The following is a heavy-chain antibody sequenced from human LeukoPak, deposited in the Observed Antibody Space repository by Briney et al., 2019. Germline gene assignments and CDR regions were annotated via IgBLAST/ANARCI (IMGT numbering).Heavy chain of an antibody. D-gene: IGHD2/OR15-2a*01. Sequence: VGSLRHSRVPSRFTFSIYSMNCVLHGLGKGVEWVSSISSGSNYIYYADSVKGRFTISRDNARNSLYLQMNSLRVEDTAVYYCARGREYGCLDPWGQGTLVTVSS. CDR1: RFTFSIYS. J-gene: IGHJ5*02. V-gene: IGHV3-21*01. CDR2: ISSGSNYI. CDR3: ARGREYGCLDP.